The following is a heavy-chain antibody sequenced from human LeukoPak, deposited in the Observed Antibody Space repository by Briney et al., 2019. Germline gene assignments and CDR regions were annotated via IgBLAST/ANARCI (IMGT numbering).Heavy chain of an antibody. CDR3: ARRAYCGGDCYYSDAFDI. D-gene: IGHD2-21*02. V-gene: IGHV3-74*01. CDR2: INTDGSST. Sequence: GGSLRLSCAASGFTFSSYWMHWVRQAPGKGLVWASRINTDGSSTSYADSVKGRFTISRDNAKNSLYLQMNSLRAEDTAVYYCARRAYCGGDCYYSDAFDIWGQGTMVTVSS. J-gene: IGHJ3*02. CDR1: GFTFSSYW.